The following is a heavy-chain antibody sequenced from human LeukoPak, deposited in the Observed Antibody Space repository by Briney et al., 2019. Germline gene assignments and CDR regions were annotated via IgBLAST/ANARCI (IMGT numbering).Heavy chain of an antibody. Sequence: SETLSLTCTVSGGSISSYYWSWIRQPPGKGLEWIGYIYYSGSTNYNPSLKSRVTISVDTSKNQFSLKLSSVTAADTAVYYCARTHCSGGSCYSFDYWGQGALVTVSS. CDR2: IYYSGST. D-gene: IGHD2-15*01. J-gene: IGHJ4*02. CDR1: GGSISSYY. CDR3: ARTHCSGGSCYSFDY. V-gene: IGHV4-59*01.